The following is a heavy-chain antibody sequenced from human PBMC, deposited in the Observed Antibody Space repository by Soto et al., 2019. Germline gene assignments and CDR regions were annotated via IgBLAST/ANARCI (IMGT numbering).Heavy chain of an antibody. V-gene: IGHV1-24*01. Sequence: QVQLVQSGAEVKKPGASVKVSCKVSGYTLTELSMHWVRQAPGKGLEWMGGFDPEDGETIYAQKFQGRVTMTEATSTYTAYMELSSLRSEDTAVYYCATYSSSGGFGDHDAFDIWGQGTMVTVSS. CDR3: ATYSSSGGFGDHDAFDI. CDR1: GYTLTELS. D-gene: IGHD3-10*01. CDR2: FDPEDGET. J-gene: IGHJ3*02.